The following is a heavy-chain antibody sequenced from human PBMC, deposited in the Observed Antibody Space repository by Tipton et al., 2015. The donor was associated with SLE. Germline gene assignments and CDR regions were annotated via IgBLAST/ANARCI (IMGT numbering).Heavy chain of an antibody. CDR1: GFTVRGNY. J-gene: IGHJ4*02. Sequence: VQLVQSGGRLVQPGESLRLSCAASGFTVRGNYMSWVRQAPGKGLEWISVLYLGGETKYADSVKGRFTISRDNSKNTLYLQMNNLRGEDTAVYYCAKEIGSKFPREFYFDSWGQGTLVTVSS. D-gene: IGHD5-24*01. V-gene: IGHV3-66*01. CDR3: AKEIGSKFPREFYFDS. CDR2: LYLGGET.